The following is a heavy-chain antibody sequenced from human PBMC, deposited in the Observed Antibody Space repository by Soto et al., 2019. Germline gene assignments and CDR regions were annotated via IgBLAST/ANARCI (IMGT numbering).Heavy chain of an antibody. Sequence: EVQLVESGGGLVQPGGSLRLSCAASGFTFSSYSMNWVRQAPGKGLEWVSYISSSSSTIYYADSVKGRFTISRDNAKNSLYLQMNNLRDEDTAVYYCARDYSEGIQLWLRHDAFDIWGQGTMVTVSS. J-gene: IGHJ3*02. D-gene: IGHD5-18*01. CDR2: ISSSSSTI. CDR1: GFTFSSYS. V-gene: IGHV3-48*02. CDR3: ARDYSEGIQLWLRHDAFDI.